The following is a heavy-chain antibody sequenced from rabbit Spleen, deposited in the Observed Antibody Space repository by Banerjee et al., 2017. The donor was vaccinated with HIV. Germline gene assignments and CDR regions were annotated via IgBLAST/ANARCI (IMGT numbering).Heavy chain of an antibody. CDR3: ARDAATSFSSYGMDL. J-gene: IGHJ6*01. CDR1: GFSFSSSDY. CDR2: AYAGSSGST. V-gene: IGHV1S45*01. D-gene: IGHD8-1*01. Sequence: QEQLEESGGDLVKPGASLTLTCTASGFSFSSSDYMCWVRQAPGKGLEWVACAYAGSSGSTYSATWAKGRFTISKTSSTTVTLQMTSLTAADTATYFCARDAATSFSSYGMDLWGPGTLVTVS.